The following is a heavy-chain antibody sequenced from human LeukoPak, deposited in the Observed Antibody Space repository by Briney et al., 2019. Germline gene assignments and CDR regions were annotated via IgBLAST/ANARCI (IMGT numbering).Heavy chain of an antibody. V-gene: IGHV4-4*02. D-gene: IGHD3-10*01. Sequence: EASGTLSLTCAVSGGSISSSNWWSWVRQPPGKGLEWIGEIYHSGSTNYNPSLKSRVTISVDTSKNQFSLKLSSVTAADTAVYYCASEQVDYGSGSYYRGFYWGQGTLVTVSS. J-gene: IGHJ4*02. CDR3: ASEQVDYGSGSYYRGFY. CDR1: GGSISSSNW. CDR2: IYHSGST.